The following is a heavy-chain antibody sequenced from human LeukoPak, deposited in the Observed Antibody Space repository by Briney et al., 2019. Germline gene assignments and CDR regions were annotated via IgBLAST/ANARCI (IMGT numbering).Heavy chain of an antibody. CDR1: GGTFSSYA. CDR3: ASPPRGYSGSHFDY. Sequence: SVKVSCKASGGTFSSYAISWVRQAPGQGLEWMGGTIPIFGTANYAQKFQGRVTITADESTSTAYMELSSLRSEDTAVYYCASPPRGYSGSHFDYWGQGTLVTVSS. J-gene: IGHJ4*02. D-gene: IGHD1-26*01. V-gene: IGHV1-69*01. CDR2: TIPIFGTA.